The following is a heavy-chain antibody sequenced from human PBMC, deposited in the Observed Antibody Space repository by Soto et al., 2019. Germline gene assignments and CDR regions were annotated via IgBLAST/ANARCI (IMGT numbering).Heavy chain of an antibody. CDR1: GFTFSSYA. V-gene: IGHV3-23*01. Sequence: GGSLRLSCAASGFTFSSYAMSWVRQAPGKGLEWVSAISGSGGSTYYADSVKGRFTISRDNSKNTAYLQMNSLKTEDTAVYYCTRLVEQKSGYSDYWGQGTLVTVSS. CDR3: TRLVEQKSGYSDY. D-gene: IGHD1-26*01. J-gene: IGHJ4*02. CDR2: ISGSGGST.